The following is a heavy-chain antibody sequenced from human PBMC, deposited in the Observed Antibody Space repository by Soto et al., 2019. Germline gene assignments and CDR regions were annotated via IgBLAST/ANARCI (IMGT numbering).Heavy chain of an antibody. D-gene: IGHD3-10*01. CDR1: GFTFSSYG. V-gene: IGHV3-30*18. CDR3: AKGSYGSGSLYYFDY. CDR2: ISYDGSNK. J-gene: IGHJ4*02. Sequence: GGSLRLSCAASGFTFSSYGMHWVRQASGKGLEWVAVISYDGSNKYYADSVKGRFTISRDNSKNTLYLQMNSLRAEDTAVYYCAKGSYGSGSLYYFDYWGQGT.